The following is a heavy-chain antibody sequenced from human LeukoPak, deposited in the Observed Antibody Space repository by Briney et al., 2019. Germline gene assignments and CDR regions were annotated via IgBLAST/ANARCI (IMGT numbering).Heavy chain of an antibody. V-gene: IGHV4-30-4*07. D-gene: IGHD3-16*01. CDR1: GGSISSGDYS. Sequence: KTSETLSLTCAVSGGSISSGDYSWSWIRQPPGKGLEWIGYIDYSGSTYYNPSLKSRVTISVDTSKNQFSLKLSSVTAADTAVYYCARDRWGSYTSRPSSYYYYMDVWGKGTTVTVSS. CDR2: IDYSGST. J-gene: IGHJ6*03. CDR3: ARDRWGSYTSRPSSYYYYMDV.